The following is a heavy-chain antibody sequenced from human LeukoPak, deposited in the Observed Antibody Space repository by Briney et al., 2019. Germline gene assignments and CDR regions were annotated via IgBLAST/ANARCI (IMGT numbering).Heavy chain of an antibody. D-gene: IGHD6-13*01. V-gene: IGHV3-30*18. CDR2: ISHDGTVT. CDR1: GFTFSSYG. CDR3: AKEGSQYASSWFDY. J-gene: IGHJ4*02. Sequence: GGSLRLSCEASGFTFSSYGMQWVRQAPGMGPEWVAVISHDGTVTHYADSVKGRFTISRDSSTNTLYLQMDSLRTEDTAVYYCAKEGSQYASSWFDYWGQGTLVTVSS.